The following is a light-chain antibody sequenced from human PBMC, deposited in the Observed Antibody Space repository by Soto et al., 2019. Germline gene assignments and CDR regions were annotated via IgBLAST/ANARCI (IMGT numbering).Light chain of an antibody. V-gene: IGKV1-5*03. CDR2: KAS. J-gene: IGKJ1*01. Sequence: DIQMTQSPSTLSASVGDRVTITCRASQSISSWLAWYQQKPGKAPKLLIYKASSLESGVPSRFSGSGSGTEFTLTISSLQPDDFATYYCQKYNGYFGQGTKV. CDR3: QKYNGY. CDR1: QSISSW.